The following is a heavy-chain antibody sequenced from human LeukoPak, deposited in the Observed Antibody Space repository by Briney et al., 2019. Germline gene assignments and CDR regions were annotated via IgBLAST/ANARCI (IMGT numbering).Heavy chain of an antibody. CDR3: ARDRNCGGDCYSGYAFDT. CDR1: GGSISSGDYY. D-gene: IGHD2-21*02. CDR2: IYYSGST. Sequence: SQTLSLTCTVSGGSISSGDYYWSWIRQPPGKGLEWIGYIYYSGSTYYNPSLKSRVTISVDTSKNQFSLKLSSVTAADTAVYYCARDRNCGGDCYSGYAFDTWGQGTMVTVSS. J-gene: IGHJ3*02. V-gene: IGHV4-30-4*01.